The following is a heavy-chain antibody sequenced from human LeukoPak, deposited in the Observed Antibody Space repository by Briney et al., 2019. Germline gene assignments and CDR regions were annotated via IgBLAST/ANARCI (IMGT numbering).Heavy chain of an antibody. Sequence: SETLSLTCTVSGGSIGTYYWSWIRQPPGKGLEWIGYIYHSGDTKYNPSLKSRITISVDTSKNQFSLKLSSVTAADTAVYYCAKSGRRYYDSSGYYDSDFDYWGQGTLVTVSS. CDR2: IYHSGDT. D-gene: IGHD3-22*01. V-gene: IGHV4-59*01. CDR3: AKSGRRYYDSSGYYDSDFDY. CDR1: GGSIGTYY. J-gene: IGHJ4*02.